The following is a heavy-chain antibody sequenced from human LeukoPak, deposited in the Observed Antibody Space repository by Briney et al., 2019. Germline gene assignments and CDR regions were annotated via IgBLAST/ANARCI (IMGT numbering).Heavy chain of an antibody. V-gene: IGHV3-48*02. J-gene: IGHJ3*02. CDR1: GFTFNAYS. Sequence: GGSLRLSCAASGFTFNAYSMNCVRQTPGKGLEWVSFITSSSTIIYYADSVKGRFTISRDNAKNSLYLQMNSLRDEDTAIYYCAKDLFNAFDIWGQGTMVTVSS. D-gene: IGHD2-21*01. CDR2: ITSSSTII. CDR3: AKDLFNAFDI.